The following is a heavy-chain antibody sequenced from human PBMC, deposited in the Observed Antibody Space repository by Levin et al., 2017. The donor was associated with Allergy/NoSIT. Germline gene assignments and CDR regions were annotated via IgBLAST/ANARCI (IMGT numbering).Heavy chain of an antibody. Sequence: SGGSLRLSCAASGITFSNAWMSWARQAPGKGLEWVGRIKSNTDGGTTEYAAPVKGRFSISRDDSKNTLYLQMNSLKTEDTAIYFCTTYSSSGYYFDYWGQGTLVTVSS. CDR1: GITFSNAW. CDR3: TTYSSSGYYFDY. J-gene: IGHJ4*02. CDR2: IKSNTDGGTT. D-gene: IGHD6-13*01. V-gene: IGHV3-15*01.